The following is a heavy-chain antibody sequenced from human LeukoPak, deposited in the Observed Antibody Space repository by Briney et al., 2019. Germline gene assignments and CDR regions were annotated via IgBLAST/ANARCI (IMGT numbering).Heavy chain of an antibody. CDR1: GFTFSSYS. CDR2: INARGDT. D-gene: IGHD2-2*01. V-gene: IGHV4-34*01. CDR3: ARGQVPAARGYNWFDP. Sequence: GSLRLSCAASGFTFSSYSMNWIRQPPGKGLEWIGEINARGDTSYNPSLKSRVTISVDTSKKQFSLRLTSMIAADTALYYCARGQVPAARGYNWFDPWGQGTLVTVSS. J-gene: IGHJ5*02.